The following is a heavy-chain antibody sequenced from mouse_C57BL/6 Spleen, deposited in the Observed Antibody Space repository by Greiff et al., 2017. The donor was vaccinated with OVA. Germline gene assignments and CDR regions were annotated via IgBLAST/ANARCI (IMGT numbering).Heavy chain of an antibody. CDR1: GYTFTSYW. V-gene: IGHV1-74*01. Sequence: QVQLQQPGAELVKPGASVKVSCKASGYTFTSYWMHWVKQRPGQGLEWIGRIHPSDSDTNYNQKFKGKATLTVDKSSSTAYMQLSSLTSEDSAVYYCATAQATAWFAYWGQGTLVTVSA. J-gene: IGHJ3*01. D-gene: IGHD3-2*02. CDR2: IHPSDSDT. CDR3: ATAQATAWFAY.